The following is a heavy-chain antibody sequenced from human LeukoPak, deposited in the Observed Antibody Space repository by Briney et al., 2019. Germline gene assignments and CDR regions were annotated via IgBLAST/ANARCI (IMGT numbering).Heavy chain of an antibody. Sequence: PGGSLRLSCAASGFTFSSYAMSWVRQAPGKGLEWVSAISGSDGSTYYADSVKGRFTISRDNSKNTLYLQMNSLRVEDTAVYYCAKGYSSGWYSTFDYWGQGTLVTVSS. CDR1: GFTFSSYA. V-gene: IGHV3-23*01. J-gene: IGHJ4*02. D-gene: IGHD6-19*01. CDR2: ISGSDGST. CDR3: AKGYSSGWYSTFDY.